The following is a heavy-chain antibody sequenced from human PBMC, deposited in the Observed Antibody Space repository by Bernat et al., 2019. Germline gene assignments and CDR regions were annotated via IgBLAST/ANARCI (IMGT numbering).Heavy chain of an antibody. CDR2: INSDGSDM. J-gene: IGHJ4*02. CDR1: GFTFNSYW. CDR3: GREDQGPMATDY. Sequence: EVQLVESGGGLVQPGGSLRLLCAASGFTFNSYWMHWVRQVPGKGLVWVAGINSDGSDMRYADSVKGRFTISRDNAKNTVYLQMNSLRDEDTAVYYCGREDQGPMATDYWGQGTLVTVS. D-gene: IGHD5-24*01. V-gene: IGHV3-74*01.